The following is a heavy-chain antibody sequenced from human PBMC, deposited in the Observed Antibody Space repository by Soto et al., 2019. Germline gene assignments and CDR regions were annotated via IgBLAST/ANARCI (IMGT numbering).Heavy chain of an antibody. CDR3: ARAGGTPGYCSSTSCSGFDY. CDR2: INHSGST. Sequence: SETLSLTCAVYGGSFSGYYWSWIRQPPGKGLEWIGEINHSGSTNYNPPLKSRVTISVDTSKNQFSLKLSSVTAADTAVYYCARAGGTPGYCSSTSCSGFDYWGQGTLVTVSS. V-gene: IGHV4-34*01. D-gene: IGHD2-2*01. CDR1: GGSFSGYY. J-gene: IGHJ4*02.